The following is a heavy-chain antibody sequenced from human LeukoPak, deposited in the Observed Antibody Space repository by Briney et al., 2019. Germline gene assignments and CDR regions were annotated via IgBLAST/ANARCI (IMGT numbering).Heavy chain of an antibody. Sequence: ASVKVSCKASGYTFTSYYMHWVRQAPGQGLEWMGIINPSGGSSSYAQKFQGRVTMTRDTSTSTVYMELSSLRSEDTAVYYCARGVGENCSCTSCYALYYFDYWGQGTLVTVSS. CDR1: GYTFTSYY. CDR2: INPSGGSS. D-gene: IGHD2-2*01. V-gene: IGHV1-46*01. CDR3: ARGVGENCSCTSCYALYYFDY. J-gene: IGHJ4*02.